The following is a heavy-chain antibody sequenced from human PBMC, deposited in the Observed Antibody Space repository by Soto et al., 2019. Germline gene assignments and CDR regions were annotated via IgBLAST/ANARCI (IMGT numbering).Heavy chain of an antibody. J-gene: IGHJ6*02. Sequence: EVQLLESGGGLVQPGGSLRLSCEASGFTFSIYAMNWVRQAPGKGLEWVSVISGSGGRTYYADSVKGRFTMSRDNSKNTLYLQMNSLGADDTAVYYCAKEVVVESAGRSHYYYYGLDVWGQGTTVTVS. V-gene: IGHV3-23*01. CDR3: AKEVVVESAGRSHYYYYGLDV. CDR1: GFTFSIYA. D-gene: IGHD2-2*01. CDR2: ISGSGGRT.